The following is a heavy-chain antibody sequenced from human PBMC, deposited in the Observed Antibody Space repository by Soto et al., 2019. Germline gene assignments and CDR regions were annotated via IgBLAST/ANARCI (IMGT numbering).Heavy chain of an antibody. D-gene: IGHD6-13*01. J-gene: IGHJ6*02. Sequence: GGSLRLSCAASGFTFSSYGMHWVRQAPGKGLEWVAVISYDGSNKYYADSVKGRFTISRDNSKNTLYLQMNSLRAEDTAVYYCANLPGKAAAGNYYYYGMDVWGQGTTVTVSS. CDR1: GFTFSSYG. CDR3: ANLPGKAAAGNYYYYGMDV. V-gene: IGHV3-30*18. CDR2: ISYDGSNK.